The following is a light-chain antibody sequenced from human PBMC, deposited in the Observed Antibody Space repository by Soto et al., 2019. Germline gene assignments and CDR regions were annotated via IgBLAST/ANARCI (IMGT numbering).Light chain of an antibody. CDR3: QQRSNRIT. CDR2: DIS. Sequence: EFVLTQSPATQSLSPGERAILSCRASQSVAGSLAWYQQKPGQAPRLLIYDISTRAAAIPARFSGSGSGTDFTLTGSSLEPEDFALYYCQQRSNRITFGQGTRLEIK. V-gene: IGKV3-11*01. CDR1: QSVAGS. J-gene: IGKJ5*01.